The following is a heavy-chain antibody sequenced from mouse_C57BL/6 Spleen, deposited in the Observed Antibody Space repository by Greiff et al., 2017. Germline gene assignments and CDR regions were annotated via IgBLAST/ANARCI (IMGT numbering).Heavy chain of an antibody. J-gene: IGHJ2*01. Sequence: QVQLQQSGTELVKPGASVKLSCKASGYTFTSYWMHWVKQRPGQGLEWIGNINPSNGGTNYNEKFKSKATLPVDKSSSTAYMQLSSLTSEDSAVXYCARVPYYGSYYFDYWGQGTTLTVSS. V-gene: IGHV1-53*01. CDR3: ARVPYYGSYYFDY. CDR1: GYTFTSYW. D-gene: IGHD1-1*01. CDR2: INPSNGGT.